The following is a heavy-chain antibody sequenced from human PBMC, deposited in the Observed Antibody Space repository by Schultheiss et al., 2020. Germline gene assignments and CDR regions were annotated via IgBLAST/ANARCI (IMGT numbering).Heavy chain of an antibody. V-gene: IGHV1-2*06. CDR3: ARDAVGGYDFWSGYSLYYYYYGMDV. D-gene: IGHD3-3*01. CDR1: GGTFSSYA. J-gene: IGHJ6*02. Sequence: ASVKVSCKASGGTFSSYAISWVRQAPGQGLEWMGRINPNSGGTNYAQKFQGRVTMTRDTSISTAYMELSRLRSDDTAVYYCARDAVGGYDFWSGYSLYYYYYGMDVWGQGTTVTVSS. CDR2: INPNSGGT.